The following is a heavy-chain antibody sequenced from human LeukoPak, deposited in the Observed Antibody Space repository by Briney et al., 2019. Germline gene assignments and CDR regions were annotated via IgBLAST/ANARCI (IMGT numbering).Heavy chain of an antibody. Sequence: GASVKVSCKASGYTFTTYYMHWLRQAPGQGLEWMGWMNPNSGNTGYTQKFRGRVTMTRDTSTNTAFLQLSSLTSDDTAVYYCARPGNSSFDYWGQGTLVTVSS. CDR3: ARPGNSSFDY. J-gene: IGHJ4*02. CDR1: GYTFTTYY. V-gene: IGHV1-8*01. D-gene: IGHD6-6*01. CDR2: MNPNSGNT.